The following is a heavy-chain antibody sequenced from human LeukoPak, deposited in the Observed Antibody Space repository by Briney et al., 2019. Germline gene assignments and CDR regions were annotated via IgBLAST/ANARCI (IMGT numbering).Heavy chain of an antibody. CDR2: ISAYNGNT. Sequence: ASVKVSCKASGYTLTSYSISWVRQAPGQGLEWMGWISAYNGNTDLEQKLQGRVTMTTDTSTSTAYMELRSLRSDDTAVYYCARGQYFDFWGQGALVTVSS. CDR1: GYTLTSYS. V-gene: IGHV1-18*01. J-gene: IGHJ4*02. CDR3: ARGQYFDF.